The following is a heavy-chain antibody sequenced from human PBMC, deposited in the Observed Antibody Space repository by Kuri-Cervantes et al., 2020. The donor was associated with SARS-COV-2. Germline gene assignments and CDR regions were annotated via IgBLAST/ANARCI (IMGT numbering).Heavy chain of an antibody. J-gene: IGHJ4*02. D-gene: IGHD4-17*01. Sequence: GESLKISCTASGFIFSDYYMTWIRQAPGKGLEWVSNIGPSGTTKYYADSVKGRFSISRDNANNTLYLQMNSLTAADTAVYYCAREGTTGPWDYWGQGALVTVSS. CDR2: IGPSGTTK. CDR1: GFIFSDYY. V-gene: IGHV3-11*04. CDR3: AREGTTGPWDY.